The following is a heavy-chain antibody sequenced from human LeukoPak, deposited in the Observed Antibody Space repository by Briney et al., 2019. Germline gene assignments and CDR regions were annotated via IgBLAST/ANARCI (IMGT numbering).Heavy chain of an antibody. CDR2: ISGSGGST. CDR3: AKTRGGVVATTSDY. J-gene: IGHJ4*02. V-gene: IGHV3-23*01. D-gene: IGHD5-12*01. CDR1: GFIFSSYA. Sequence: SGGSLRLSCAASGFIFSSYAMSWVRQAPGKGLEWVLVISGSGGSTYYADSVKGRFTISRENSKNTLYLQMNSLRVEDTAVYDCAKTRGGVVATTSDYWGQGTLVTVSS.